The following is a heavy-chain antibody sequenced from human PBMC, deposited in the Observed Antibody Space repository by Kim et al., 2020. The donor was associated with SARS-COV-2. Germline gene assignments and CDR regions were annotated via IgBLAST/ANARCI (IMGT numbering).Heavy chain of an antibody. CDR2: DT. CDR3: ARRAEDRSLDF. Sequence: DTRYSPSFQGQVTISADKSINTAYLQWSSLRASDTAIYYCARRAEDRSLDFWGQGTLVTVSS. D-gene: IGHD1-26*01. J-gene: IGHJ4*02. V-gene: IGHV5-51*01.